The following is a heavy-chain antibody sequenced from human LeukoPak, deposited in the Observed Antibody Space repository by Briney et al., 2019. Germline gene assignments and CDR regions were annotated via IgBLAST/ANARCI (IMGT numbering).Heavy chain of an antibody. CDR2: IYHSGST. J-gene: IGHJ3*02. CDR1: GYSISSGYY. D-gene: IGHD3-22*01. V-gene: IGHV4-38-2*02. CDR3: AREAPYYYDSSGYYHDAFDI. Sequence: KPSETLSLTCTVSGYSISSGYYWGWIRQPPGKGLEWIGSIYHSGSTYYNPSLKSRVTISVDTSENQFSLKLSSVTAADTAVYYCAREAPYYYDSSGYYHDAFDIWGQGTMVTVSS.